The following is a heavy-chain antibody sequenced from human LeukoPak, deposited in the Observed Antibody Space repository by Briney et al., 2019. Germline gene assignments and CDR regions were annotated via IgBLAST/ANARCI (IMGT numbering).Heavy chain of an antibody. CDR2: IYYSGNT. CDR3: AREHGTIVRGVITGGYFQH. V-gene: IGHV4-30-4*01. CDR1: GGSISSGDYY. Sequence: SQTLSLTCTVSGGSISSGDYYWSSTRQPPGKGLEWIGCIYYSGNTYYNPSLKSRVTISVDTPKNQFSLKLSSVTAADTAVYYCAREHGTIVRGVITGGYFQHWGQGTLVTVSS. J-gene: IGHJ1*01. D-gene: IGHD3-10*01.